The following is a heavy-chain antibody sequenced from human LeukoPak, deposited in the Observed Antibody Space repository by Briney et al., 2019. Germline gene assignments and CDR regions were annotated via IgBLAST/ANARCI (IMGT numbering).Heavy chain of an antibody. V-gene: IGHV4-59*01. CDR1: GGSISSYY. J-gene: IGHJ6*02. Sequence: SETLSLTCTVSGGSISSYYWSWFRQPPGKGLEWIGYIYYSGSTNYNPSLKSRVTTSIDTTKNQFSLRLSSVTAADTAVYYCARPANSLYYAMDVWGQGTTVTVSS. CDR3: ARPANSLYYAMDV. D-gene: IGHD4-23*01. CDR2: IYYSGST.